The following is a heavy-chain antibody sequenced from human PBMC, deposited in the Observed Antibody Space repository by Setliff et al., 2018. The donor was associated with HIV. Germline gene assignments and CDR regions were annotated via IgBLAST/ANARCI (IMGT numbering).Heavy chain of an antibody. V-gene: IGHV4-61*09. D-gene: IGHD6-13*01. CDR1: GGSISSGSCY. CDR3: AGWSSWRKYNWFDP. Sequence: PSETLSLTCTVSGGSISSGSCYWSWIRQPAGKGLEWIGHIYTSGSTNYNPSLKSRVTISVDTSKNQFSLKLSSVTAADTAVYYCAGWSSWRKYNWFDPWGQGTLVTVSS. CDR2: IYTSGST. J-gene: IGHJ5*02.